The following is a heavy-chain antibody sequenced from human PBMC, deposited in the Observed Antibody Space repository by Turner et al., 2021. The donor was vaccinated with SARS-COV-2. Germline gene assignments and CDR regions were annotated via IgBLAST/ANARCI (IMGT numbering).Heavy chain of an antibody. CDR3: ARDPSNTSGRYQYFDY. J-gene: IGHJ4*02. V-gene: IGHV1-18*01. CDR2: ISCYNGDT. D-gene: IGHD6-19*01. CDR1: GYTFTNHG. Sequence: QVQLVQSGAEVKKPGASVKVSCKASGYTFTNHGISWVRQAPGQGLEWMGWISCYNGDTKYAEKRQGRVTMNKDTSTGTAYMEVTSLRSDDTAVYYCARDPSNTSGRYQYFDYWGQGTLVTVSS.